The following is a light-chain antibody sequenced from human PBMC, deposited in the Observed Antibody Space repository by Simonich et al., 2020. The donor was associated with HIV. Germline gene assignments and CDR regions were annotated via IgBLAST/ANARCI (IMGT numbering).Light chain of an antibody. CDR1: HSLLHSNGYNY. J-gene: IGKJ4*01. CDR3: MQALQTPAT. V-gene: IGKV2-28*01. Sequence: DIVMTQSPLSLPVTPGEPASISCRSSHSLLHSNGYNYLDWYLQKPGQSPQLLISLGSNRASGVPDRFSGSGSGTDFTLKISRVEAEDVGVYYCMQALQTPATFGGGTKVEIK. CDR2: LGS.